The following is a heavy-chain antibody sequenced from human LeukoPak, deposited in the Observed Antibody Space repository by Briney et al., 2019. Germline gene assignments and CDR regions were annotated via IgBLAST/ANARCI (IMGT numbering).Heavy chain of an antibody. CDR3: ARGAPYYYDRSKAFDI. Sequence: SETLSLTCTVSGGSVSSGSYYWSWIRQPPGKGLEWIGYIYYSGSTNYNPSLKSRVTISVDTSKNQFSLKLSSVTAADTAVYYCARGAPYYYDRSKAFDIWGQGTMVTVSS. CDR1: GGSVSSGSYY. D-gene: IGHD3-22*01. J-gene: IGHJ3*02. CDR2: IYYSGST. V-gene: IGHV4-61*01.